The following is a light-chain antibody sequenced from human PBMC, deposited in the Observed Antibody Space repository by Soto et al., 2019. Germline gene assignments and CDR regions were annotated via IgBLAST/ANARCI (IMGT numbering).Light chain of an antibody. Sequence: EIVLTQSPGTLSLSPGERATLSCRASQSVSSSYLAWYQQKPGQAPRLLIYGASSRATCIPDRFSVSASGTDFTLTISRLEPEDFAVYYCQHYGTSALFGPGTKVDIK. CDR1: QSVSSSY. CDR3: QHYGTSAL. J-gene: IGKJ3*01. CDR2: GAS. V-gene: IGKV3-20*01.